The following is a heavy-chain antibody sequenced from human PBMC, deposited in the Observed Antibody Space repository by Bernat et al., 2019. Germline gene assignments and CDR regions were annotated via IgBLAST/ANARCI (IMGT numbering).Heavy chain of an antibody. CDR2: ISSSGTYI. V-gene: IGHV3-21*01. CDR1: GFTFTSCS. D-gene: IGHD3-10*01. Sequence: EVQLVESGGGLVKPGGSLTLSCAASGFTFTSCSMNWVRQAPGKGLEWVSSISSSGTYIYYADSVKGRFTISRDNARNSLYLQMNSLRADDTAVYYCARGSGNYGHYYFDSWGQGTLVTVSS. CDR3: ARGSGNYGHYYFDS. J-gene: IGHJ4*02.